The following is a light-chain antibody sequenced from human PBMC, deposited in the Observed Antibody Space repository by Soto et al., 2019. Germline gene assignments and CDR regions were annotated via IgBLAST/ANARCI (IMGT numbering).Light chain of an antibody. J-gene: IGLJ1*01. V-gene: IGLV2-14*01. CDR1: SGEFGGYEF. CDR3: SSFTSAYTIV. Sequence: QSVLTQPASVSGCPGQSIAVSWAWGSGEFGGYEFVSWYQQHPGKAPKLLISKVSNRPSGVSDRFSGSKSGNTASLTISGLQAEDEADYYCSSFTSAYTIVFGSGTKVTVL. CDR2: KVS.